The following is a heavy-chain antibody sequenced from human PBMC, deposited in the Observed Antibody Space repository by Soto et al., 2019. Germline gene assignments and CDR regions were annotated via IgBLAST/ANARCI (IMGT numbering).Heavy chain of an antibody. Sequence: GQGLEWMGWINPNSGGTNYAQKFQGWVTMTRDTSISTAYMELSRLRSDDTAVYYCARGGSGSYFDAFDIWGQGTMVTVSS. CDR3: ARGGSGSYFDAFDI. CDR2: INPNSGGT. V-gene: IGHV1-2*04. D-gene: IGHD3-10*01. J-gene: IGHJ3*02.